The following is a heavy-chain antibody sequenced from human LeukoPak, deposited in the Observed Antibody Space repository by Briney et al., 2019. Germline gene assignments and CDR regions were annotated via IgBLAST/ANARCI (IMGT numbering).Heavy chain of an antibody. Sequence: GGSLRLSCVVSGFTFSNYAMSWVRQAPGKGLEWVSAMSDSGASTYYADSVKGRFTISRDNSKNTLYLQMNSPRAEDTAVYYCAKGYTPDYWGQGTLVTVSS. V-gene: IGHV3-23*01. CDR1: GFTFSNYA. CDR3: AKGYTPDY. CDR2: MSDSGAST. J-gene: IGHJ4*02. D-gene: IGHD1-14*01.